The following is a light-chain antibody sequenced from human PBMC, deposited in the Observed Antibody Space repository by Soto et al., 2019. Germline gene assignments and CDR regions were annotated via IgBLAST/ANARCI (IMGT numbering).Light chain of an antibody. CDR2: GTS. J-gene: IGKJ1*01. CDR3: QHYGSSPPSWT. Sequence: EIVLTQSPGTLSLSPAERATLSCSASHSVSSSYLAWYQQKPGQAPRLLIYGTSSRATGIPDRFSGSGSGTDFTLTITRLEPEDFAVYYCQHYGSSPPSWTCGQGTKVDIK. V-gene: IGKV3-20*01. CDR1: HSVSSSY.